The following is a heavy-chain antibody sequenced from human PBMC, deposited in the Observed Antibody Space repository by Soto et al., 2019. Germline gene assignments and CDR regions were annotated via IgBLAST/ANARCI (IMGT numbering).Heavy chain of an antibody. J-gene: IGHJ5*02. Sequence: SETLSLTCTVSAASISGGTYYWTWIRQAPGKGLEWVGHIYYTGSTNYNPALNDRVTISVDTSKNHFSLQLTSVAAADTAVYYCARGAGFSYASTWFDIWGQGTLVTVS. CDR2: IYYTGST. CDR3: ARGAGFSYASTWFDI. V-gene: IGHV4-61*03. D-gene: IGHD5-18*01. CDR1: AASISGGTYY.